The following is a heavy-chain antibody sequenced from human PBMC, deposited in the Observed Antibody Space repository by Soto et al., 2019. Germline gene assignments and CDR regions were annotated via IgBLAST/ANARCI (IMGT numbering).Heavy chain of an antibody. CDR1: GFTFRNNV. J-gene: IGHJ4*02. D-gene: IGHD2-8*01. CDR3: AKNGLDNSPSAIDS. CDR2: ITGSGRDT. Sequence: GGSLRLSCAASGFTFRNNVLSWVRQAPGKGLDWVSGITGSGRDTYYAGSVKGRFTISRDNSKNMVFLQMNSLRAEDTALYYCAKNGLDNSPSAIDSWGPGTLVTVSS. V-gene: IGHV3-23*01.